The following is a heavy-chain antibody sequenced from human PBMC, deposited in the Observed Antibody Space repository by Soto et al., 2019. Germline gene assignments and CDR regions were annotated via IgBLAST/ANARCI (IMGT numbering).Heavy chain of an antibody. J-gene: IGHJ6*03. Sequence: TLSLTCTVSCGSISSGGYYWSWIRQHPGKGLEWIGYIYYSGSTYYNPSLKSRVTISVDTSKNQFSLKLSSVTAADTAVYYCARVLYYDFWRSQDYYYYMDVWGKGTTVTVSS. D-gene: IGHD3-3*01. V-gene: IGHV4-31*03. CDR2: IYYSGST. CDR3: ARVLYYDFWRSQDYYYYMDV. CDR1: CGSISSGGYY.